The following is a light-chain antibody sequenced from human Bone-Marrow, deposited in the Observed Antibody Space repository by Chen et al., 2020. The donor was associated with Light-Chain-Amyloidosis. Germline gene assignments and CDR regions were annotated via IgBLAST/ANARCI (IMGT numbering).Light chain of an antibody. Sequence: SYELTQPPSVSVSPGQTARITCSGDDLPTKYAYWYQQKPGQAPVLVIQRDTERPSGISERFSGASSGTTATSTSSGVQAEDEADYHGQSADSSGTYEVIFGGGTKLTVL. V-gene: IGLV3-25*03. J-gene: IGLJ2*01. CDR2: RDT. CDR1: DLPTKY. CDR3: QSADSSGTYEVI.